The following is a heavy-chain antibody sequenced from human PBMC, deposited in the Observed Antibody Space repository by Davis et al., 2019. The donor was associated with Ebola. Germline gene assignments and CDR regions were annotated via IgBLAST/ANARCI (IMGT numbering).Heavy chain of an antibody. Sequence: GESLKISCAASGFNFSDYYMSWIRQAPGKGLEWVSYISSSGSTIYYAASVKGRFTISRDNAKNSLYLQMNSLRAEDTAVYYCARGPYYYYYGMDVWGQGTTVTVSS. V-gene: IGHV3-11*01. J-gene: IGHJ6*02. CDR2: ISSSGSTI. CDR3: ARGPYYYYYGMDV. CDR1: GFNFSDYY.